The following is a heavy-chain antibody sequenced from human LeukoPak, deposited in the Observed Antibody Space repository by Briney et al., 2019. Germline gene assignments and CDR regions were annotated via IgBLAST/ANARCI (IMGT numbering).Heavy chain of an antibody. CDR2: ISSSSYI. CDR3: ARARSNMDV. Sequence: GGPLRLSCAASGFTFSGYSMTWVRQAPGKGLEWVSSISSSSYIYYADSVKGRFTTSRDNAKNSLYLQMNSLRAEDTAVYYCARARSNMDVWGKGTTVTVSS. J-gene: IGHJ6*03. CDR1: GFTFSGYS. V-gene: IGHV3-21*01.